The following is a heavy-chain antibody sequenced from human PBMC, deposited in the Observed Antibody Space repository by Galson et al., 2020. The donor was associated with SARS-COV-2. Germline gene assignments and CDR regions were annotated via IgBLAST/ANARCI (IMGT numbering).Heavy chain of an antibody. V-gene: IGHV3-23*01. CDR2: ITGSGDST. CDR3: AKGKRDLRDAFDI. Sequence: GGSLKISCGASGLTFSIYAMSWVRQAPGKGLEWVSAITGSGDSTYYADSVKGRFTISRDNSKNTLFLQMNSLRAEDTAVYYCAKGKRDLRDAFDIWGQGTMVTVSS. CDR1: GLTFSIYA. J-gene: IGHJ3*02.